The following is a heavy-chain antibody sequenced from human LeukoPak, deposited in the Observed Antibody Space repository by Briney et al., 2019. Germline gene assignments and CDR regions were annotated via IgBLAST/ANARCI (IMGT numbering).Heavy chain of an antibody. V-gene: IGHV4-59*01. Sequence: SETLSLTCTVSGGSISSYYWSWIRQPPGKGLEWIGYIYNSGSTNYNPSLKSRIIISVDTSKNQFSLNLGSVTAADTAVYYCARGYYYDSSGYRHLFDYWGQGALVTVSS. CDR2: IYNSGST. D-gene: IGHD3-22*01. J-gene: IGHJ4*02. CDR1: GGSISSYY. CDR3: ARGYYYDSSGYRHLFDY.